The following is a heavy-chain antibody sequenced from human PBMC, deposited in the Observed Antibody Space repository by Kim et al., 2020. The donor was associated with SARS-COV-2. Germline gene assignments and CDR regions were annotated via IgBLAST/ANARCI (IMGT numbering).Heavy chain of an antibody. CDR2: IIPIFGTA. CDR1: GGTFSSYA. D-gene: IGHD2-2*01. J-gene: IGHJ6*02. V-gene: IGHV1-69*13. CDR3: ARDCPRSGSTSCYYYYYGMDV. Sequence: SVKVSCKASGGTFSSYAISWVRQAPGQGLEWMGGIIPIFGTANYAQKFQGRVTITADESTSTAYMELSSLRSEDTAVYYCARDCPRSGSTSCYYYYYGMDVWGQGTTVTVSS.